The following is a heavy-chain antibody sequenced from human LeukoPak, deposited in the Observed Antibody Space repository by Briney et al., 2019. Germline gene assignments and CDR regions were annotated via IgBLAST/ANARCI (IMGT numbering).Heavy chain of an antibody. CDR1: GGSINSDNYY. Sequence: SETLSLTCTVSGGSINSDNYYWGWIRQPPGKRLEWIGSIYYSGTTSYNPSLKSRLTISEDTPKNQLSLRLTSVTAADTAVYYCAYGRRGYNIIDYWGQGTLVTVSS. V-gene: IGHV4-39*01. D-gene: IGHD5-24*01. CDR3: AYGRRGYNIIDY. CDR2: IYYSGTT. J-gene: IGHJ4*02.